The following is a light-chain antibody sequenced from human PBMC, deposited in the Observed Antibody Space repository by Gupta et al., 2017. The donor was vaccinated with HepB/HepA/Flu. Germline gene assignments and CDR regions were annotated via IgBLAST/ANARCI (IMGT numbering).Light chain of an antibody. CDR2: WAS. J-gene: IGKJ1*01. V-gene: IGKV4-1*01. CDR1: QSVLYSSNNKNY. Sequence: DIVMTQSPDSLAVSLGERATINCKSSQSVLYSSNNKNYLAWYQHKPGQPPKLLIYWASIRDSGVPDRFGGSGSGTDFTLTISSLQAEDVAVYYCQQYYNTPRFGQGTKVEI. CDR3: QQYYNTPR.